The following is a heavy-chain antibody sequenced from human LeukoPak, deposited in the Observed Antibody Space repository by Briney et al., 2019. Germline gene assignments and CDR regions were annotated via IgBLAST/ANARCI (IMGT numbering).Heavy chain of an antibody. J-gene: IGHJ4*02. Sequence: SETLSLTCTVSGGSISSSSYYWGWIRQPPGQGLEWIGSIYYSGGTYYNPSLKSRVTISVDTSKNQFSLKLSSVTAADTAVYYCARAFQLGSYSSSFDYWGQGTLVTVSS. CDR2: IYYSGGT. CDR1: GGSISSSSYY. D-gene: IGHD6-13*01. CDR3: ARAFQLGSYSSSFDY. V-gene: IGHV4-39*01.